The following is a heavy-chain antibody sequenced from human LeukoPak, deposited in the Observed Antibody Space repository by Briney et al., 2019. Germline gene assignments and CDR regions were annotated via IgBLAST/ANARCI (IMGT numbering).Heavy chain of an antibody. CDR3: AKVLVGTTCFEY. J-gene: IGHJ4*02. V-gene: IGHV3-23*01. D-gene: IGHD1-7*01. CDR1: GFTLSTYA. CDR2: ISGSGGST. Sequence: GGSLRLSCAASGFTLSTYAMSWVRQAPGKGLEWVSAISGSGGSTYYADSVKGRFTMSRDNSKNTLYLQMNSLRAEDTAVYYCAKVLVGTTCFEYWGQGTLVTVS.